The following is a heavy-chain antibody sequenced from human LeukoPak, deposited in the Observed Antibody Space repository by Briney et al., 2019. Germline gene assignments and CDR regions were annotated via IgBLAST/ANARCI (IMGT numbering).Heavy chain of an antibody. V-gene: IGHV4-34*01. CDR3: ARRAVETTFYYYYYMDV. Sequence: SETLSLTCAVYGGSFSDYYWTWIRQPPGKGLEWIGEIDHSGSTNYNPSLKSRVTISVDTSKNQFSLKLSSVTAADTAVYYCARRAVETTFYYYYYMDVWGKGTTVTVSS. D-gene: IGHD2/OR15-2a*01. CDR2: IDHSGST. CDR1: GGSFSDYY. J-gene: IGHJ6*03.